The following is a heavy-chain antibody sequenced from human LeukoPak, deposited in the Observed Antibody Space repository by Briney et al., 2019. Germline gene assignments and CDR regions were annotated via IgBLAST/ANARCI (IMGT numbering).Heavy chain of an antibody. V-gene: IGHV3-53*01. Sequence: PGGSLRLSCAASGFTVSNNYMSWVRQAPGKGLEWVSVIYSDGATYYADSVKGRFTISRDNSKNTLYLQMNSLRAEDTAVYYCARAPLVGAPPYWYFDLWGRGTLVTVSS. J-gene: IGHJ2*01. CDR1: GFTVSNNY. CDR3: ARAPLVGAPPYWYFDL. CDR2: IYSDGAT. D-gene: IGHD1-26*01.